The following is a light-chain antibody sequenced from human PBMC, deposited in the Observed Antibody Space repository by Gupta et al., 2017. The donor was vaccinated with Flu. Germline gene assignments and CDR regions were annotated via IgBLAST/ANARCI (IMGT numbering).Light chain of an antibody. J-gene: IGKJ1*01. Sequence: DIQMTQSPSTLSASVGDRVTITCRASESISSWLAWYQQKPGKAPKPLIYKASSLDSGVPSRFSGSGSATEFTLTISILHPDDFANYYCQQDNSYSWTFGQGTKVEIK. CDR2: KAS. CDR3: QQDNSYSWT. V-gene: IGKV1-5*03. CDR1: ESISSW.